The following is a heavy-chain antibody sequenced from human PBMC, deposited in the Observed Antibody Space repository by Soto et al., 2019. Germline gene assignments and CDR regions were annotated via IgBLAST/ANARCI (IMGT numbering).Heavy chain of an antibody. Sequence: PSETLSLTCAVYGGSFSGYYWSWIRQPPGKGLEWIGEINHSGSTNYNPSLKRRVTISVDTSKNQFSLKLSSVTAADTAVYYCARGEPVRGVIIIGGYYGMDVWGQGTTVTVSS. CDR1: GGSFSGYY. CDR2: INHSGST. D-gene: IGHD3-10*02. J-gene: IGHJ6*02. CDR3: ARGEPVRGVIIIGGYYGMDV. V-gene: IGHV4-34*01.